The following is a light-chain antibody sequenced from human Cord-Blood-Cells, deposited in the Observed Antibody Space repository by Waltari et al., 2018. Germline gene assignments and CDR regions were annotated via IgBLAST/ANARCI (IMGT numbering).Light chain of an antibody. CDR2: GKN. V-gene: IGLV3-19*01. CDR1: SLSSYS. J-gene: IGLJ1*01. CDR3: NSRDSSGNHYV. Sequence: SSELTQDTDVSVALGQTVRITCTGASLSSYSASWYQQKPGQAPVLVIYGKNNRPSGIPDRFSGSSSGNTASLTITGAQAEDEADYYCNSRDSSGNHYVFGTGTKVTVL.